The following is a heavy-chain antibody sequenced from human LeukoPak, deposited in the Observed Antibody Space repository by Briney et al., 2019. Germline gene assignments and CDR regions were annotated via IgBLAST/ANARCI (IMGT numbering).Heavy chain of an antibody. CDR1: GFTFSNYA. V-gene: IGHV3-69-1*01. J-gene: IGHJ4*02. CDR3: AKSGYYPYFEY. D-gene: IGHD3-3*01. Sequence: GGSLRLSCAASGFTFSNYAMNWVRHAPGKGLECVSSITSSNIIYYANSVKGRFTIPRDNSKNTLSFEMNSLRAEDTAVYYCAKSGYYPYFEYWGLGTLVTVSS. CDR2: ITSSNII.